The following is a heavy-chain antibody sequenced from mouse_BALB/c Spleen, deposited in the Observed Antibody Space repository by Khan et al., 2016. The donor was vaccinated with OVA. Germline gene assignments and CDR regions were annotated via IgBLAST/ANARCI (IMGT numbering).Heavy chain of an antibody. CDR2: INPYNGGT. CDR1: GYTFTNYV. D-gene: IGHD6-1*01. V-gene: IGHV1S136*01. Sequence: MQLEQSGPELVKPGASVKMSCKASGYTFTNYVLHWVKQKPGQGLEWIGYINPYNGGTKYNEKFKDKATLASDKSSITAYIDLSSLTSEDSAVYYCARGSWQSYYFDYWGQGTTLTLSS. CDR3: ARGSWQSYYFDY. J-gene: IGHJ2*01.